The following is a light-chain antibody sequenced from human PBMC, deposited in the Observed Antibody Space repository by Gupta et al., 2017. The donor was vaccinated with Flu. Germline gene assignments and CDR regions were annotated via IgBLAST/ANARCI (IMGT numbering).Light chain of an antibody. Sequence: GTLSLVPEARATRAVRVSQGVSNTYLAWYQQKPGRTPRVLLYGASGRATGIPDRFSGSGSGTDFTLTISRLEPEDFAVYYCEQDGSSPGAFGQGTKVEIK. CDR1: QGVSNTY. CDR3: EQDGSSPGA. CDR2: GAS. J-gene: IGKJ1*01. V-gene: IGKV3-20*01.